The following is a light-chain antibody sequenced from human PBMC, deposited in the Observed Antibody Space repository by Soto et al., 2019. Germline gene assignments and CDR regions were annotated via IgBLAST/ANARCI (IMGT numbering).Light chain of an antibody. Sequence: DIALTQSAGTLPLSPGEMATLSCRASQSVSSGLLAVYQHKPGQAPSLLIFDASRRATGIPDRFSGSGSGTALTLTISRLEPEDFAVYYCQQYGASPWTFGQGTKVEIK. J-gene: IGKJ1*01. CDR3: QQYGASPWT. CDR2: DAS. V-gene: IGKV3-20*01. CDR1: QSVSSGL.